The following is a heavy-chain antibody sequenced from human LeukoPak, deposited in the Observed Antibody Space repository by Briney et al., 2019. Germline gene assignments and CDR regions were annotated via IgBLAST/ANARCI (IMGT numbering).Heavy chain of an antibody. CDR3: AKPPVCSGGSCYSVYYYYMDV. Sequence: GGSLRLSCAASGFTFSSYAMSWVRQAPGKGLEWVSAISGSGGSTYYADSVKGRFTISRDNSKNTLYLQMNSLRAEDTAVCYCAKPPVCSGGSCYSVYYYYMDVWGKGTTVTVSS. J-gene: IGHJ6*03. D-gene: IGHD2-15*01. CDR1: GFTFSSYA. V-gene: IGHV3-23*01. CDR2: ISGSGGST.